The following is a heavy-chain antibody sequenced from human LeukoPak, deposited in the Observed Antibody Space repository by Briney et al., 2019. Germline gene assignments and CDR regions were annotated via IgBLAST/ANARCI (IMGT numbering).Heavy chain of an antibody. V-gene: IGHV4-39*01. Sequence: SETLSLTCTVSGGSISGSSYYWAWIRQPPGKGLEWIGSIYYSGSTYHNPPLKSRVTISVDTSKNQLSLKLSSVTAADTAVYYCARLVGTASYYFDYWGQGTLVTVSS. D-gene: IGHD6-19*01. CDR3: ARLVGTASYYFDY. CDR1: GGSISGSSYY. J-gene: IGHJ4*02. CDR2: IYYSGST.